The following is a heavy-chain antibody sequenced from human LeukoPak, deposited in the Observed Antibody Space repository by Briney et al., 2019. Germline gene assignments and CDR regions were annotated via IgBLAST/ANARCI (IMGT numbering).Heavy chain of an antibody. CDR3: AKDGSRWFGSYGMDV. D-gene: IGHD3-10*01. CDR1: GFTFDDYA. Sequence: PGGSLRLSCAASGFTFDDYAMHWVRQAPGKGLEWVSGISWNSGNIGYADSVKGRFTISRDNAKDSLNLQMNSLRAEDTALYYCAKDGSRWFGSYGMDVWGQGTTVTVSS. V-gene: IGHV3-9*01. J-gene: IGHJ6*02. CDR2: ISWNSGNI.